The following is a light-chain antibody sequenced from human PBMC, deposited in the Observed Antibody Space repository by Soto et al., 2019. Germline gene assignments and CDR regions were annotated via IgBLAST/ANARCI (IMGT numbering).Light chain of an antibody. V-gene: IGLV2-14*03. CDR2: DVS. Sequence: QSVLTQPASVSGSPGQSITISCTGTSSDIGGYNYVSWYQQHPAKAPKLMIYDVSDRPSGVSNRFSGSKSGNTASLTISGLQAEDGADYYCSSYTSSRSVVFGGGTKLTVL. J-gene: IGLJ2*01. CDR1: SSDIGGYNY. CDR3: SSYTSSRSVV.